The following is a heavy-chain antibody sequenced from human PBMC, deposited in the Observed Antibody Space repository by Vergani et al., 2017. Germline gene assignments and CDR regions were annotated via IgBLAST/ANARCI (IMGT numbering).Heavy chain of an antibody. CDR2: IWSKPYGGTT. D-gene: IGHD3-16*01. V-gene: IGHV3-49*04. J-gene: IGHJ4*02. CDR3: TRDRLHDSYADLVY. Sequence: EVHLVESGGGLVQPGRSLRLSCSGSGFTLGDYAMTWVRQAPGKGLEWVAFIWSKPYGGTTEYAASVKGRFTISRDDSKSIAYLQMSSLKAEDTAVYYCTRDRLHDSYADLVYWGQGTLVTVS. CDR1: GFTLGDYA.